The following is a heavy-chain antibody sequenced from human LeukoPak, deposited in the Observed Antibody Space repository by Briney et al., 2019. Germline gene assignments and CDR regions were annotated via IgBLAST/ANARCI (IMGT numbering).Heavy chain of an antibody. Sequence: PGGSLRLSCAASGFTFSSYAMSWVRQAPGKGLEWVSAISGSGGSTYYADSVKGRFTISRDNSKNTLYLQMNSLRAEDMAVYYCAKDHESDFWSGYFDYWGQGTLVTVSS. CDR2: ISGSGGST. D-gene: IGHD3-3*01. CDR1: GFTFSSYA. CDR3: AKDHESDFWSGYFDY. V-gene: IGHV3-23*01. J-gene: IGHJ4*02.